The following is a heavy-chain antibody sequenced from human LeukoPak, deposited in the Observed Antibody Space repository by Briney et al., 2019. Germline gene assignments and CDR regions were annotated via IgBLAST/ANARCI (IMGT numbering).Heavy chain of an antibody. Sequence: KPSETLSLTCTVFGGSISSSSYYWGWIRQPPGKGLEWIGSIYYSGSTYYNPSLKSRVTISVDTSKNQFSLKLSSVTAADTAVYYCARQRGWQQLVYPFDPWGQGTLVTVSS. V-gene: IGHV4-39*01. CDR1: GGSISSSSYY. J-gene: IGHJ5*02. CDR2: IYYSGST. CDR3: ARQRGWQQLVYPFDP. D-gene: IGHD6-13*01.